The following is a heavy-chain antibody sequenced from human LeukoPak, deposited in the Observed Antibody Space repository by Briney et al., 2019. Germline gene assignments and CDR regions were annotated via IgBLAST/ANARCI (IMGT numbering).Heavy chain of an antibody. CDR1: GFTFSSYA. V-gene: IGHV3-23*01. Sequence: PGGSLRLSCAASGFTFSSYAMSWVRQAPGKGLEWGSAISGSGGSTYYADSVKGRFTISRDNSKNTLYLQMNSLRAEDTAVYYCAKDLDILTGHEINFDYWGQGTLVTASS. D-gene: IGHD3-9*01. CDR3: AKDLDILTGHEINFDY. J-gene: IGHJ4*02. CDR2: ISGSGGST.